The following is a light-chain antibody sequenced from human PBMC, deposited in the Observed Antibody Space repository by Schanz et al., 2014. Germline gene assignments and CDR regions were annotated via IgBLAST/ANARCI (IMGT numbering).Light chain of an antibody. V-gene: IGLV1-44*01. CDR1: SSNIGSNT. CDR2: SNN. CDR3: AAWDDSLNGRGV. Sequence: QSVLTQPPSASGTPGQRVTISCSGSSSNIGSNTVNWYQQLPGTAPKLLIYSNNQRPLGVPDRFSGSKSGTSASLAISGLQSEDEADYYCAAWDDSLNGRGVFGGGTKLTVL. J-gene: IGLJ3*02.